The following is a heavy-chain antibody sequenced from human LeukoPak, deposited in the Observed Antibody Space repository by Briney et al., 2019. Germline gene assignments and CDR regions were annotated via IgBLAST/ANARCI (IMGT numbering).Heavy chain of an antibody. CDR2: IYHSGGT. J-gene: IGHJ4*02. CDR3: ARGGYYDSSGYLIDY. D-gene: IGHD3-22*01. V-gene: IGHV4-30-2*01. CDR1: GGSISSGGYS. Sequence: SETLSLTCAVSGGSISSGGYSWSWIRQPPGKGLEWIGYIYHSGGTYYNPSLKSRVTISVDRSKNQFSLKLSSVTAADTAVYYCARGGYYDSSGYLIDYWGQGTLVTVSS.